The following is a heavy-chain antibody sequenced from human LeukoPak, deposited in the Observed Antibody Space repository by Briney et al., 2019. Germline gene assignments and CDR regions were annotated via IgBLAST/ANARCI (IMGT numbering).Heavy chain of an antibody. Sequence: SETLSLTCNVSGGSISSYYWSWIRQPAGRGLGWIGRMYSSGSTYYSPSLKSRVTMSVDTSKNQFSLTLSSATAADTAVHYCARDRSGSNGYYSAFDIWGQGILVTVSS. D-gene: IGHD3-22*01. CDR3: ARDRSGSNGYYSAFDI. V-gene: IGHV4-4*07. CDR1: GGSISSYY. J-gene: IGHJ3*02. CDR2: MYSSGST.